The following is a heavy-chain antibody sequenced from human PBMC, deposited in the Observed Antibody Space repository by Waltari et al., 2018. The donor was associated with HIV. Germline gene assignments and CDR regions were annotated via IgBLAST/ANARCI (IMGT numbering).Heavy chain of an antibody. Sequence: QVQLVESGGGVVQPGGSLRLSCAASGFTFSSYGMHWVRQAPGKGLEWVAFIRYDGSNKYYADSVKGRFTISRDNSKNTLYLQMNSLRAEDTAVYYCAKLVGRDYFDYWGQGTLVTVSS. CDR2: IRYDGSNK. V-gene: IGHV3-30*02. J-gene: IGHJ4*02. CDR3: AKLVGRDYFDY. D-gene: IGHD6-6*01. CDR1: GFTFSSYG.